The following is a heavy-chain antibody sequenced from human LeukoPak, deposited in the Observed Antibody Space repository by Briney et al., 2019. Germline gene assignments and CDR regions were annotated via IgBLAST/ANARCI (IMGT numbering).Heavy chain of an antibody. V-gene: IGHV3-21*01. CDR2: INNSGDDK. J-gene: IGHJ4*02. D-gene: IGHD1-1*01. Sequence: PGGSLRLSCAASGYTFSCCSMNWVRQAPGKGLEWLSSINNSGDDKYHADSVQGRFTISRDNAKNSLYLQMNSLRAEDTAVYYCARELDRIQDLDSWGQGTQVTVPS. CDR1: GYTFSCCS. CDR3: ARELDRIQDLDS.